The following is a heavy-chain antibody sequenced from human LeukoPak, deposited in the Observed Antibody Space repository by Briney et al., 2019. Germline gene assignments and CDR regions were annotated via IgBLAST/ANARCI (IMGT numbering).Heavy chain of an antibody. CDR2: IYSGGNT. Sequence: PGGSLRLSCAASGFTVNSNYMSWVRQAPGKGLEWVSIIYSGGNTYYADSVKGRFTISRDNSKNTLYLQMNSLRADDTAIYYCARHRENDCWGRGTLVTVSS. J-gene: IGHJ4*02. CDR1: GFTVNSNY. D-gene: IGHD1-1*01. CDR3: ARHRENDC. V-gene: IGHV3-53*01.